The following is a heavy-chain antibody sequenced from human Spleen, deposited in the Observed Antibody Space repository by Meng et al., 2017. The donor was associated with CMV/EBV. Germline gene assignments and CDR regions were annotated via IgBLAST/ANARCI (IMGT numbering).Heavy chain of an antibody. CDR2: IYYSGST. CDR3: ARNVPGTSAYYD. V-gene: IGHV4-28*01. Sequence: VHLQESAPGLVKPSDTLSLTCAVSGYSISSTNWWGWIRQPPGKGLEWIGYIYYSGSTSYNPSLKSRVTMSVDTSKNQFSLNLNSVTAVDTAVYYCARNVPGTSAYYDWGQGTLVTVSS. J-gene: IGHJ4*02. CDR1: GYSISSTNW. D-gene: IGHD3-22*01.